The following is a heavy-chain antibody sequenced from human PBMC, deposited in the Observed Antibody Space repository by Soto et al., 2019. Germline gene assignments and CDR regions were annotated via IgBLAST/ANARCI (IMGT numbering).Heavy chain of an antibody. Sequence: QVQLVQSGAEVKKPGSSVKVSCKASGGTFSSYAISWVRQAPGQGLEWMGGIIPIFGTANYAQKFQGRVTITXXEXTXXAYMELSSLRSEDTAVYYCARVVHSGSPTSDAFDIWGQGTMVTVSS. CDR1: GGTFSSYA. CDR2: IIPIFGTA. CDR3: ARVVHSGSPTSDAFDI. J-gene: IGHJ3*02. D-gene: IGHD3-10*01. V-gene: IGHV1-69*05.